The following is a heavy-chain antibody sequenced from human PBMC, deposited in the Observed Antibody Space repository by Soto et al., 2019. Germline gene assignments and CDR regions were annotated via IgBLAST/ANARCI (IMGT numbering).Heavy chain of an antibody. CDR3: ARVNWDDYGDYGSAFDI. CDR1: CYTFTSYG. Sequence: GASVKVSCKASCYTFTSYGISWGRQAPGQRLEWMGWISAYNGNTNYAQKLQGRVTMTTDTSTSTAYMELRSLRSDDTAVYYCARVNWDDYGDYGSAFDIWGQGTMVTVSS. D-gene: IGHD4-17*01. V-gene: IGHV1-18*01. J-gene: IGHJ3*02. CDR2: ISAYNGNT.